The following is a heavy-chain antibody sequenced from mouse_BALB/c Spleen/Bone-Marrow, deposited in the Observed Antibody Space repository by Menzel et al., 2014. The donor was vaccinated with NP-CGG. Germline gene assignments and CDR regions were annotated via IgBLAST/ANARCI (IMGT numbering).Heavy chain of an antibody. D-gene: IGHD4-1*01. J-gene: IGHJ1*01. V-gene: IGHV1-9*01. CDR2: ILPGSGSI. CDR3: ARWDYWYFDV. CDR1: GYTFSSYW. Sequence: VQLQQSGAELMKPGASVKISCKATGYTFSSYWIEWVKQRPGHGLEWIGEILPGSGSINYNEKFKGKATFTADTSSNTAYMQLSSLTSEDSAVYYCARWDYWYFDVWGAGTTVTVSS.